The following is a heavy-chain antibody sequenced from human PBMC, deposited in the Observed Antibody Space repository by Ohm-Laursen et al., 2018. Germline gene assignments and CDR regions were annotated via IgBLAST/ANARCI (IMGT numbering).Heavy chain of an antibody. V-gene: IGHV4-59*01. CDR2: INYSGST. J-gene: IGHJ6*02. CDR1: GGSINSFY. D-gene: IGHD3-22*01. Sequence: SQTLSLTCTVSGGSINSFYWSWIRQPPGKGLEWIGYINYSGSTKYNPSLKSRVTISVDTSKNQFSLKLSSVTAADTALYYCARIESDSGGYWYFGMDVWGQGTTVTVSS. CDR3: ARIESDSGGYWYFGMDV.